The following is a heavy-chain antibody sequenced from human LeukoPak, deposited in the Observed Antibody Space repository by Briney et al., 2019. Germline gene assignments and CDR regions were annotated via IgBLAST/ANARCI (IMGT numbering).Heavy chain of an antibody. CDR3: ARVMGNYYDSSGYYGMDV. J-gene: IGHJ6*02. CDR2: INHSGST. Sequence: SETLSLTCAVYGGSFSGYYWSWIRQPPGKGLEWIGEINHSGSTNYNPSLKSRVTISVDTSKNQFSLQLNSVTPEDTAVYYCARVMGNYYDSSGYYGMDVWGQGTTVTVSS. CDR1: GGSFSGYY. D-gene: IGHD3-22*01. V-gene: IGHV4-34*01.